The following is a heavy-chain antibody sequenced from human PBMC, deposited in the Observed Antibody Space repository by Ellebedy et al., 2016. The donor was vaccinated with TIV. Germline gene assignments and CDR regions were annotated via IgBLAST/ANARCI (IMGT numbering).Heavy chain of an antibody. D-gene: IGHD2-15*01. CDR1: GDSIDSDLYY. CDR3: ATVVVPVPMSTSFYYIDV. CDR2: ISKSRST. J-gene: IGHJ6*03. V-gene: IGHV4-31*03. Sequence: SETLSLXXTVSGDSIDSDLYYWSWIRQHSEMGLEWIGYISKSRSTSYNPVLKSRLNISLDTSKNQFSLRLTSVTAADTAIYYCATVVVPVPMSTSFYYIDVWGSGTTVSVSS.